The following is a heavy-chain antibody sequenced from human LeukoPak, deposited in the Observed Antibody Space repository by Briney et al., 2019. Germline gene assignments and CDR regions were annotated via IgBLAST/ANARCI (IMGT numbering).Heavy chain of an antibody. CDR1: GFTFSSYA. D-gene: IGHD3-16*02. Sequence: GGSLRLSCAASGFTFSSYAMSWVRQAPGKGLEWVSVIYSGGSTYYADSVKGRFTISRDNSKNTLYLQMNSLRAEDTAVYYCARSTMITFGGVIVPFDYWGQGTLVTVSS. V-gene: IGHV3-66*01. CDR3: ARSTMITFGGVIVPFDY. CDR2: IYSGGST. J-gene: IGHJ4*02.